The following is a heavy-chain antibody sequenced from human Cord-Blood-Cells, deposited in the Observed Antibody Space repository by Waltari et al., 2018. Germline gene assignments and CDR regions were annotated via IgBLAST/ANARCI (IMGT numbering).Heavy chain of an antibody. CDR2: FDPEDGET. Sequence: QVQLVQSGAEVKKPGASVKVSCKVSGYTLTELSMHWVRQAPGKGLEWMGGFDPEDGETIYAQKFQGRVTMTEDTSTDTAYMELSSLRSEDTAVYYCATDRGKYYDFWSGYYSWFDYWGQGTLVTVSS. J-gene: IGHJ4*02. CDR3: ATDRGKYYDFWSGYYSWFDY. V-gene: IGHV1-24*01. CDR1: GYTLTELS. D-gene: IGHD3-3*01.